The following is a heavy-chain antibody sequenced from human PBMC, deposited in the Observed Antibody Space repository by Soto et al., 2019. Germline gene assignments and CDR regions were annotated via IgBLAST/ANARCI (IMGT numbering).Heavy chain of an antibody. CDR1: VDSFSTYS. CDR2: IFSSDSNA. V-gene: IGHV5-51*01. D-gene: IGHD2-2*01. J-gene: IGHJ5*01. CDR3: PTWRSSHWFDS. Sequence: GESLKISCKGSVDSFSTYSIGWVRQVPGKGLEWIGNIFSSDSNAGYSPSFQGQVTISVDKSISTTYLQWSSLKASDTAIYYCPTWRSSHWFDSWAQGTLVTVSS.